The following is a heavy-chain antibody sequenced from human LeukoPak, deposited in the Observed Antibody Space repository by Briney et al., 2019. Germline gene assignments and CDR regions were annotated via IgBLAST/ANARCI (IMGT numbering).Heavy chain of an antibody. D-gene: IGHD5-24*01. CDR2: VRQDGNDN. CDR1: GFTFSDHW. Sequence: GGSLRLSCVTSGFTFSDHWMSWVRQAPGKGLEWVANVRQDGNDNYYVDSVKGRFTTSRDNAKNSLYLQMNSLRVEDTAVYYCVREGGEMATMGDYWGQGTLVTVSS. V-gene: IGHV3-7*01. J-gene: IGHJ4*02. CDR3: VREGGEMATMGDY.